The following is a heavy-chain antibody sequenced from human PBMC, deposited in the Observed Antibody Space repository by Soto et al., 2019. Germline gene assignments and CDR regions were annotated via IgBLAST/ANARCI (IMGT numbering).Heavy chain of an antibody. V-gene: IGHV3-23*01. J-gene: IGHJ4*02. CDR3: AKKPRD. Sequence: LGVSLSLSCAASGFPFSLSAMGWVRQAPGKGVVGVSAISGSGGSTYYADSVKGRFTISRDNSKNTLYLQMNSLRAEDTAVYYCAKKPRDWGQGTLVTVSS. CDR2: ISGSGGST. CDR1: GFPFSLSA.